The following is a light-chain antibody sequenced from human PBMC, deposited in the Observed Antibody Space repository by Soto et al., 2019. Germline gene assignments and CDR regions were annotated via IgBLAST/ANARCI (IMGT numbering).Light chain of an antibody. CDR1: SSNVGHYNY. J-gene: IGLJ1*01. CDR2: HVS. Sequence: LAQPASVSGSPGQSITISCTGTSSNVGHYNYVSWYQQNQGKAPKLIIYHVSSRPSGVSNRFSASKSGNTASLTISGLQAEDEADYYCASYTTSSTFVFGTGTKVTVL. V-gene: IGLV2-14*01. CDR3: ASYTTSSTFV.